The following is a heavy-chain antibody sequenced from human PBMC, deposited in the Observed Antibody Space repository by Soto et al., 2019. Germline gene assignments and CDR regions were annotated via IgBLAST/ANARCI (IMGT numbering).Heavy chain of an antibody. D-gene: IGHD4-17*01. Sequence: GESLKISCKGSGYSFTSYWISWVRQMPGKGLEWMGRIDPSDSYTNYSPSFQGHVTISADKSISTAYLQWSSLKASDTAMYYCARHPRTYGDSNYYYYYGMDVWGQGTTVTVSS. CDR3: ARHPRTYGDSNYYYYYGMDV. J-gene: IGHJ6*02. V-gene: IGHV5-10-1*01. CDR2: IDPSDSYT. CDR1: GYSFTSYW.